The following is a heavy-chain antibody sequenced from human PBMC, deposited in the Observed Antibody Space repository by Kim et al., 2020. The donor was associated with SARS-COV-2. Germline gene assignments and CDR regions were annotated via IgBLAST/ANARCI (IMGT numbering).Heavy chain of an antibody. CDR3: VKGEDYADPFDS. Sequence: SETLSLTCIVSGGSISNYYWSWIRQPPVKGLEWIGYIYNTGSTKYNPALKSRVAISVNTSKNQFSLKVTSVSAADTAADYCVKGEDYADPFDSWGQGTLV. CDR2: IYNTGST. V-gene: IGHV4-4*09. CDR1: GGSISNYY. J-gene: IGHJ4*02. D-gene: IGHD4-17*01.